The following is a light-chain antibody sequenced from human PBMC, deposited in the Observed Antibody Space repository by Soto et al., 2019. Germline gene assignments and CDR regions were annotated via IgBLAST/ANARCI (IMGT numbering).Light chain of an antibody. CDR3: QQYGSSPLFT. CDR2: GAS. Sequence: EIVLTQSPGTLSLSPGERATLSCRASQSVSSSYFAWYQQKPGQAPRLLIYGASSRATGIPDRFSGSGSGTDFTLTISRLEPEDLAVYYCQQYGSSPLFTFGPGTKVDIK. CDR1: QSVSSSY. V-gene: IGKV3-20*01. J-gene: IGKJ3*01.